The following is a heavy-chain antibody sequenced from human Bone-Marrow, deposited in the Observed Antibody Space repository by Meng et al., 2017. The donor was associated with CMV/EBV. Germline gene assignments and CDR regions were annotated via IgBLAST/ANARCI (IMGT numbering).Heavy chain of an antibody. CDR3: ARDDSSSSPYYYYGMDV. CDR1: GFTFSSYS. V-gene: IGHV3-48*04. J-gene: IGHJ6*02. D-gene: IGHD6-6*01. Sequence: GESLKISCAASGFTFSSYSMNWVRQAPGKGLEWVSYISSSSSTIYYADSVKGRFTISRDNAKTSLYLQMNSLRAEDTAVYYRARDDSSSSPYYYYGMDVWGQGTTVTVSS. CDR2: ISSSSSTI.